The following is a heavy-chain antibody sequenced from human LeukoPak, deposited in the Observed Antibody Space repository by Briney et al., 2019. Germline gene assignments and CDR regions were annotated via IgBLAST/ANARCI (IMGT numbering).Heavy chain of an antibody. Sequence: SETLSLTCTVSGGSISSYYWSWIRQPPGKGLEWIGYIYYSGSTNYNPSLKSRVTISVNTLKNQFSLKLSSVTAADTAVYYCARDPGGHNSWGFDYWGRGSLVTVSS. D-gene: IGHD1-1*01. J-gene: IGHJ4*02. CDR3: ARDPGGHNSWGFDY. CDR2: IYYSGST. CDR1: GGSISSYY. V-gene: IGHV4-59*01.